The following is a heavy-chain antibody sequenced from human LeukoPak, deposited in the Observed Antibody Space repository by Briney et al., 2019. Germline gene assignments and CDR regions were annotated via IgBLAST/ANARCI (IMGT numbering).Heavy chain of an antibody. V-gene: IGHV3-23*01. Sequence: PGGSLRLSCAASGFTFSSYDMSWVRQAPGKGLEWVSAICGSGGSTYYADSVKGRFTISRDNSKNTLFLHMNSLRAEDTDVYYCAKDVSSGTYFDYWGQGTLVTVSS. J-gene: IGHJ4*02. D-gene: IGHD1-26*01. CDR3: AKDVSSGTYFDY. CDR1: GFTFSSYD. CDR2: ICGSGGST.